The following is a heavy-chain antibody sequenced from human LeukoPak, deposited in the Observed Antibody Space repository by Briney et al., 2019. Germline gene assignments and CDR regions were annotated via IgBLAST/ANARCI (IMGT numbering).Heavy chain of an antibody. J-gene: IGHJ4*02. D-gene: IGHD3-22*01. CDR3: AREVKSGYYYDR. V-gene: IGHV4-59*01. Sequence: SETLSLTCTVSGGSISSYYWSWIRQPPGKGLEWIGYIYYSGSTNYNPSLKSRVTISVDTSKNQFSLKLSSVTAADTAVYYCAREVKSGYYYDRWGQGTLVTVSS. CDR2: IYYSGST. CDR1: GGSISSYY.